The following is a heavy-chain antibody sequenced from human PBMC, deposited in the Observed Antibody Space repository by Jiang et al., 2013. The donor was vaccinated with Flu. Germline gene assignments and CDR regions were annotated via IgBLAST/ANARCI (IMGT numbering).Heavy chain of an antibody. CDR3: ARTYRFDGKWFDP. Sequence: PTQTLTLTCTFSGFSLRTRGMCVSWIRQPPGKALEWLALIDWDDGKAYSASLKTRLTISKDTSKNQVVLTMANMDPVDTATYYCARTYRFDGKWFDPWGQGTLVTVSS. CDR1: GFSLRTRGMC. D-gene: IGHD3-9*01. CDR2: IDWDDGK. V-gene: IGHV2-70*01. J-gene: IGHJ5*02.